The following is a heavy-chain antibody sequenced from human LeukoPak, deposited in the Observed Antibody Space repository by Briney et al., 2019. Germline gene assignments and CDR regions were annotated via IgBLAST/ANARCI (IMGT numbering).Heavy chain of an antibody. CDR1: GGSISSYY. J-gene: IGHJ4*02. Sequence: PSETLSLTCTVSGGSISSYYWSWIRQPPGKGLERIGYIYYSGSTNYNPSLKSRVTISVDTSKNQFSLKLSSVTAADTAVYYCARRRVAYFDYWGQGTLVTVSS. CDR3: ARRRVAYFDY. V-gene: IGHV4-59*08. D-gene: IGHD2-15*01. CDR2: IYYSGST.